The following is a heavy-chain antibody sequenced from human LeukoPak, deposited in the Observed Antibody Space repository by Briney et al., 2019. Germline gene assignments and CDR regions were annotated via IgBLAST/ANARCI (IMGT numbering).Heavy chain of an antibody. CDR1: GFSLSDCY. CDR3: ARGRRGSYYTFQV. CDR2: VTNTGRST. V-gene: IGHV3-11*01. D-gene: IGHD3-16*01. J-gene: IGHJ4*02. Sequence: GGSLRLSCAVSGFSLSDCYMNWVRQAPGKGLEWISYVTNTGRSTNYADSVKGRFTISRDSAKNSVPLQLTSLTAEDTAVYYCARGRRGSYYTFQVWGQGTLVSVSS.